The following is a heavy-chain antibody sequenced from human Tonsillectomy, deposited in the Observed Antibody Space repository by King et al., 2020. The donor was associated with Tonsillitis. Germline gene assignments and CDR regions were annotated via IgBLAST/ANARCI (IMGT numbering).Heavy chain of an antibody. V-gene: IGHV4-59*08. Sequence: QVQLQESGPGLVKPSETLSLTCTVSGGSISSYYWSWIRQPPGKGLEWIGYIYYNGSTNYNPSLKSRVTISVDTSKNQFSLKLSSVTAADTAVYYCARHYYDSAYTWGNWFDPWGQGTLVTVSS. CDR1: GGSISSYY. CDR2: IYYNGST. J-gene: IGHJ5*02. CDR3: ARHYYDSAYTWGNWFDP. D-gene: IGHD3-22*01.